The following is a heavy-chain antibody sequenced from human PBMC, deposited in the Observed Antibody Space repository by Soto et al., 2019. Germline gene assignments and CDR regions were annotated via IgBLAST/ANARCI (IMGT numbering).Heavy chain of an antibody. V-gene: IGHV3-30*18. Sequence: PGGSLILSCAASGFTFSNSGIHWVRQAPGKGLEWVAVISFDGSNKYYADSVKGRFTISRDNSKNTLYLQMNSLRAEDTAVYFCAKEGCSSTSCVAFLDVWGRGTTVTVSS. J-gene: IGHJ6*02. D-gene: IGHD2-2*01. CDR1: GFTFSNSG. CDR2: ISFDGSNK. CDR3: AKEGCSSTSCVAFLDV.